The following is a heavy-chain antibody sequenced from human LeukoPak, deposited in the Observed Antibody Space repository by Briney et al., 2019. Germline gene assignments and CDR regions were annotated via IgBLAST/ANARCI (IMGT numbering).Heavy chain of an antibody. V-gene: IGHV4-30-2*01. Sequence: TSQTLSLTCAVSGGSISSGGYSWSWIRQPPGKGLEWIGYIYHSGSTYYNPSLKSRVTISVDRSKNQFSLKLSSVTAADTAVYYCARYYGGSYNWFDPWGQGTLATVSS. D-gene: IGHD4-23*01. CDR1: GGSISSGGYS. CDR3: ARYYGGSYNWFDP. CDR2: IYHSGST. J-gene: IGHJ5*02.